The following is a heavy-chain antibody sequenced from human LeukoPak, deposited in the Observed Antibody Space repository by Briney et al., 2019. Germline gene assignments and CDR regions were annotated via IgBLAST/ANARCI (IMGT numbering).Heavy chain of an antibody. CDR3: ARAEYCSGGSCYSPLNWFDP. CDR2: ISAYNGNT. J-gene: IGHJ5*02. V-gene: IGHV1-18*01. CDR1: GYTFTSYG. Sequence: ASVKVSCKASGYTFTSYGISWVRQAPGQGLEWMGWISAYNGNTNYAQKLQGRVTMTRDTSISTAYMELSRLRSDDTAVYYCARAEYCSGGSCYSPLNWFDPWGQGTLVTVSS. D-gene: IGHD2-15*01.